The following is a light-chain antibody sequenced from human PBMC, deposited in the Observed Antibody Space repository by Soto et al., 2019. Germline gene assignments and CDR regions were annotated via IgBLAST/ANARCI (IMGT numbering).Light chain of an antibody. V-gene: IGLV2-14*01. CDR3: SSYASSTTLL. CDR1: SSDVGGYSY. CDR2: EVS. Sequence: QSALTQPASVSGSPGQSITSSCTGTSSDVGGYSYVSWYQQHPGKAPKLMIYEVSNRPSGVSNRFSGSKSGNTASLTISGLQAEDEADYYCSSYASSTTLLFGGGTKVTVL. J-gene: IGLJ3*02.